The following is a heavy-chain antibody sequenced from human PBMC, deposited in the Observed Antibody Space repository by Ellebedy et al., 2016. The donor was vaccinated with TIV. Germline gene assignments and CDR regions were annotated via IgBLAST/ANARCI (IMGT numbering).Heavy chain of an antibody. CDR2: IRSKAYGGTT. V-gene: IGHV3-71*01. CDR1: GFTFSHYW. CDR3: AREASDAFDI. Sequence: GGSLRLSCAASGFTFSHYWMNWVRQAPGKGLEWVGFIRSKAYGGTTEYAASVKGRFTISRDDSKSIAYLQMNSLRAEDTAVYYCAREASDAFDIWGQGTMVTVSS. J-gene: IGHJ3*02.